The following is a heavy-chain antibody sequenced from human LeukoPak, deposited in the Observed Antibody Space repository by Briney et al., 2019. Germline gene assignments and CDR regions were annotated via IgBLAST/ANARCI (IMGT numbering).Heavy chain of an antibody. V-gene: IGHV3-43D*03. CDR2: ISWDGGTT. Sequence: GRSLRLSCAASGFTFDDYAMHWVRQAPGKSLEWVSLISWDGGTTYYGDSVKGRFTISRDNSKNSLYLQMNNLRPEDTALYYCAKDHNTYYYESNGYYLGDHWGQGTLVAVSS. D-gene: IGHD3-22*01. CDR1: GFTFDDYA. CDR3: AKDHNTYYYESNGYYLGDH. J-gene: IGHJ4*02.